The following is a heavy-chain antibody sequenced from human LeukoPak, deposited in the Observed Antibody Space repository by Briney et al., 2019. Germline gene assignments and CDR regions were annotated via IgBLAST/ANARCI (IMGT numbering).Heavy chain of an antibody. D-gene: IGHD6-13*01. V-gene: IGHV4-61*02. CDR1: GGSISSGSYY. J-gene: IGHJ4*02. CDR3: ARDRHSSSVWYYFDY. CDR2: IYTSGST. Sequence: SETLSLTCTVSGGSISSGSYYWSWIRQPAGKGLEWIGRIYTSGSTNYNPSLKSRVTISVDTSKNQFSLKLSSVTAADTAVYYCARDRHSSSVWYYFDYWGQGTLVTVSS.